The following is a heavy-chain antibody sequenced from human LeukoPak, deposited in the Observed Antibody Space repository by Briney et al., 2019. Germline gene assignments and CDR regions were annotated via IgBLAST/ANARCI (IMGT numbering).Heavy chain of an antibody. J-gene: IGHJ6*03. Sequence: GGSLRLSCAASGFTFSSYAMSWVRQAPGKGLEWVSAISGSGGNTYYADSVKGRFTISRDNSKNTLYLQMNSLRAEDTAVYYCARDKADYGFYYYMDVWGKGTTVTVSS. CDR2: ISGSGGNT. D-gene: IGHD4-17*01. CDR3: ARDKADYGFYYYMDV. V-gene: IGHV3-23*01. CDR1: GFTFSSYA.